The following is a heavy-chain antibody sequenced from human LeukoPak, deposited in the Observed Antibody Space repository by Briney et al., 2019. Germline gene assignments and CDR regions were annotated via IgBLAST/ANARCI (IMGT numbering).Heavy chain of an antibody. V-gene: IGHV4-59*01. CDR1: GGSISSYY. J-gene: IGHJ4*02. CDR3: AGTLDWSFDY. Sequence: PSETLSLTCTVSGGSISSYYWSWIRQPPGKGLEWIGYIYYSGSTNYNPSLKSRVTISVDTSKNQFSLKLSSVTAADTAVYYCAGTLDWSFDYWGQGTLVTDSS. CDR2: IYYSGST. D-gene: IGHD3/OR15-3a*01.